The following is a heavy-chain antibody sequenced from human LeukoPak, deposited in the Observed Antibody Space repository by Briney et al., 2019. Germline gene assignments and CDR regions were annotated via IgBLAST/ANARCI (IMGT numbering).Heavy chain of an antibody. J-gene: IGHJ5*02. CDR3: ARGVGGRGWFDP. CDR1: GYTFTIYN. CDR2: MNPNSGNT. V-gene: IGHV1-8*03. D-gene: IGHD3-10*01. Sequence: ASVKVSCKTSGYTFTIYNINWVRQATGQGLEWMGWMNPNSGNTGYAQKFQGRVTITRNTSISTAYMELSSLRSEDTAVYYCARGVGGRGWFDPWGQGTLVTVSS.